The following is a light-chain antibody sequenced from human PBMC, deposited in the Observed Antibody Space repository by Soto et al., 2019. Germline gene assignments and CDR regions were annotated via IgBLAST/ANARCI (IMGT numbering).Light chain of an antibody. CDR1: QSINTW. Sequence: IQMTQSPSTVSASVGDRITITCRASQSINTWLAWYRQRPGEAPQLLIYDGSTLAMGVPSRFSGSGSGTDFTRSISRLQPDEFATVDCQQYQTDSRTFGHGTKVEVK. J-gene: IGKJ1*01. V-gene: IGKV1-5*01. CDR2: DGS. CDR3: QQYQTDSRT.